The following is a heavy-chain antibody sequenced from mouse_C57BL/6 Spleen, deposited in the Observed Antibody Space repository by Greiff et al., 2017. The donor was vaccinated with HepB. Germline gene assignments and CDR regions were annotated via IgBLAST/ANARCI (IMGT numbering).Heavy chain of an antibody. CDR2: SRNKANDYTT. V-gene: IGHV7-1*01. CDR1: GFTFSDFY. J-gene: IGHJ1*03. Sequence: EVKVVESGGGLVQSGRSLRLSCATSGFTFSDFYMEWVRQAPGKGLEWIAASRNKANDYTTEYSASVKGRFIVSRDTSQSILYLQMNALRAEDTAIYYCARDGDFDVWGTGTTVTVSS. CDR3: ARDGDFDV.